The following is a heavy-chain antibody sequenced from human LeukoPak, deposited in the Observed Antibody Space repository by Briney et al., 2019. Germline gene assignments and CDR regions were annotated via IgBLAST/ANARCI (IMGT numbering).Heavy chain of an antibody. D-gene: IGHD3-10*01. J-gene: IGHJ4*02. CDR2: IYSGGST. V-gene: IGHV3-66*01. Sequence: GGSLRLSCAASGFTVSDSYMSWVRQAPGKGLEWVSAIYSGGSTYYADSVKGRFTISRDTSKNTLYLQMNILRAEDTAMYYCARAWSWTQYYFDYWGQGTLVTVSS. CDR3: ARAWSWTQYYFDY. CDR1: GFTVSDSY.